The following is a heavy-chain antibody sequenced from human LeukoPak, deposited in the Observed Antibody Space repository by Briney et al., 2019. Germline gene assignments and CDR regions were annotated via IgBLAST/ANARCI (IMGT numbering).Heavy chain of an antibody. J-gene: IGHJ4*02. CDR2: INPSGGST. CDR1: GYTFTSYY. D-gene: IGHD1-7*01. Sequence: ASVKVSCKASGYTFTSYYMHWVRQAPGQGLEWMGIINPSGGSTSYAQKFQGRVTMTRDTSTSTVYMELSSLRSEDTAVYYCARGTKTISRTPNPFGYWGQGTLVTVSS. V-gene: IGHV1-46*01. CDR3: ARGTKTISRTPNPFGY.